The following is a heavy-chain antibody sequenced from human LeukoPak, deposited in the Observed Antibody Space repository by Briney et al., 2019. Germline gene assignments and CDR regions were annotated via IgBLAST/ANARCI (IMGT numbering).Heavy chain of an antibody. D-gene: IGHD1-26*01. CDR1: GFTSGSYT. V-gene: IGHV3-64*01. Sequence: GGSLRLSCAASGFTSGSYTMHWVRQGPGKGLEYVSGISSNGGSTYYANSVKGRFTVSRDNSENTLYLQMGSLRAEDMAVYYCARRQGGSYDYWGQGTLVTVSS. CDR2: ISSNGGST. J-gene: IGHJ4*02. CDR3: ARRQGGSYDY.